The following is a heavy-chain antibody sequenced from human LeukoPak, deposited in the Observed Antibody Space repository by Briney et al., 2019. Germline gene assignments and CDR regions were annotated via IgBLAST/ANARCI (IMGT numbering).Heavy chain of an antibody. D-gene: IGHD6-19*01. J-gene: IGHJ4*02. CDR2: IRSKANSYAT. CDR1: GFTFSGSA. V-gene: IGHV3-73*01. CDR3: AKADSSGYSHYFDY. Sequence: PGGSLRLSCAASGFTFSGSAMHWVRQASGKGLEWVGRIRSKANSYATAYAASVKGRFTISRDDSKNTAYLQMNSLKTEDTAVYYCAKADSSGYSHYFDYWGQGTLVTVSS.